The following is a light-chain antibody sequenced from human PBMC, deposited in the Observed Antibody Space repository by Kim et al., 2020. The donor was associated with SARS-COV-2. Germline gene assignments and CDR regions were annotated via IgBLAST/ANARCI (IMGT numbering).Light chain of an antibody. J-gene: IGLJ3*02. Sequence: LGTPASLTCQADPLRNFSASCYQTKPGHAPVVVIYGKNNRPSGIPDRFSGSSSGNTTSLTITGAQAEDEADYYCNSRDNSGNHWVFGGGTQLTVL. CDR3: NSRDNSGNHWV. CDR2: GKN. CDR1: PLRNFS. V-gene: IGLV3-19*01.